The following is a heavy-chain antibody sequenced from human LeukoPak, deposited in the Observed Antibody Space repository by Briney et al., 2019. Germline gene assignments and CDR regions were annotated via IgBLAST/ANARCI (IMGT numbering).Heavy chain of an antibody. Sequence: GGSLRLSCAASGFTFSSYAMSWVRQAPGKGLEWVSAFSGSGGSTYYANSVKGRFTISRDNAKNSLYLQMNSLRAEDTAVYYCAELGITMIGGVWGKGTTVTISS. V-gene: IGHV3-23*01. D-gene: IGHD3-10*02. CDR1: GFTFSSYA. CDR3: AELGITMIGGV. J-gene: IGHJ6*04. CDR2: FSGSGGST.